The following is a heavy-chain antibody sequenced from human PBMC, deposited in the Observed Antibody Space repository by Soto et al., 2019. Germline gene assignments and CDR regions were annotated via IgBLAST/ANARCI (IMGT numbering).Heavy chain of an antibody. J-gene: IGHJ5*02. V-gene: IGHV3-49*03. Sequence: PGGSLRLSCTASGFTLGDHSMSWFRQAPGKGLEWVGFIRSKAYGGTTEYAASVKGRFTISRDDSKSIAYLQMNSLKTEDTVVYYCTRDPSGGGYCSTTSCYETHLFDPWGQGTLVTVSS. CDR1: GFTLGDHS. CDR2: IRSKAYGGTT. D-gene: IGHD2-2*01. CDR3: TRDPSGGGYCSTTSCYETHLFDP.